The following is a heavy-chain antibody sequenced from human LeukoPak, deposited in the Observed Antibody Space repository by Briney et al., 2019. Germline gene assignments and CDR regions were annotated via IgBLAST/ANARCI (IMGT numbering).Heavy chain of an antibody. CDR2: IYYSGST. CDR3: ARTRSGWFQFDP. V-gene: IGHV4-31*03. J-gene: IGHJ5*02. D-gene: IGHD6-19*01. CDR1: GGSISSGGYY. Sequence: PSETLSLTCTVPGGSISSGGYYWSWIRQHPGKGLEWIGYIYYSGSTYYNPSLKSRVTISVDTSKNQFSLKLSSVTAADTAVYYCARTRSGWFQFDPWGQGTLVTVSS.